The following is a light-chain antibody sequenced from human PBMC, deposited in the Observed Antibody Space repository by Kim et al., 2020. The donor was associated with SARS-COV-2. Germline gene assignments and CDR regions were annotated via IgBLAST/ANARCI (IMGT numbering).Light chain of an antibody. CDR2: GAS. CDR1: QSVNTSY. V-gene: IGKV3-20*01. Sequence: SPGDRATISCRASQSVNTSYLAWYQQKPGQAPRLLIYGASSRATGIPDRCSGSGSGKDFTLTISRLEPEDFAVYYCQQYGSSRGTFGPGTKVDIK. J-gene: IGKJ3*01. CDR3: QQYGSSRGT.